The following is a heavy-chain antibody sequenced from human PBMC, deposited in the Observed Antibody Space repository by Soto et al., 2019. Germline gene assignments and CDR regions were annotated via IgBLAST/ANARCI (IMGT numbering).Heavy chain of an antibody. D-gene: IGHD4-17*01. Sequence: SETLSLTCTVSGVSISSGGYYWRWIRPHPGKGLEWIGYIYYSGSTYYNPSLKSRVTISVDTSKNQFSLKLSSVTAADTAVYYCARGDYGSHYYYYYYMDVWGKGTTVTVSS. V-gene: IGHV4-31*03. CDR3: ARGDYGSHYYYYYYMDV. J-gene: IGHJ6*03. CDR2: IYYSGST. CDR1: GVSISSGGYY.